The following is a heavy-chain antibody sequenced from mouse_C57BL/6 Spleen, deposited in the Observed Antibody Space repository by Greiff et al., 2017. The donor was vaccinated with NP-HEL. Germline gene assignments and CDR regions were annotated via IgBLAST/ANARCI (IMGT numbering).Heavy chain of an antibody. CDR2: INPNNGGT. CDR3: ARGGGSSYEAWFAY. D-gene: IGHD1-1*01. Sequence: EVQLQQSGPELVKPGASVKISCKASGYTFTDYYMNWVKQSHGKSLEWIGDINPNNGGTSYNQKFKGKATLTVDKSSSTAYMELRSLTSEDSAVYYCARGGGSSYEAWFAYWGQGTLVTVSA. CDR1: GYTFTDYY. J-gene: IGHJ3*01. V-gene: IGHV1-26*01.